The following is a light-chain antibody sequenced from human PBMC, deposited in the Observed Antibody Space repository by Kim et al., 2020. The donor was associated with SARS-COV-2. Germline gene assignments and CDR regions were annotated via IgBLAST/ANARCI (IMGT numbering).Light chain of an antibody. V-gene: IGKV4-1*01. J-gene: IGKJ2*01. Sequence: DIVMTQYPDSLAMSLGERATINCKSSQSVLYSSNNRDYLAWYQQKPGQPPKLLIYWASTRESGVPDRFSGSGSGTDFTLTISSLQAEDVAVYYCQQYYRPPYTFGQGTKLEI. CDR1: QSVLYSSNNRDY. CDR3: QQYYRPPYT. CDR2: WAS.